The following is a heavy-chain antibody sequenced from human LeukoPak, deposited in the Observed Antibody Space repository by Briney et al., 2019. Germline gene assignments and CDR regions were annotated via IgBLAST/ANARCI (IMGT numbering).Heavy chain of an antibody. D-gene: IGHD5-18*01. J-gene: IGHJ4*02. Sequence: SETLSLTCTVSGGSISSYYWSWIRQPPGKGLEWIGYIYYSGSTNYNPSLKSRVTISVDRSKNQFSLKLSSMTAADTAVYYCARGGVDPRASYPFDYWGRGTLVTVSS. V-gene: IGHV4-59*12. CDR3: ARGGVDPRASYPFDY. CDR2: IYYSGST. CDR1: GGSISSYY.